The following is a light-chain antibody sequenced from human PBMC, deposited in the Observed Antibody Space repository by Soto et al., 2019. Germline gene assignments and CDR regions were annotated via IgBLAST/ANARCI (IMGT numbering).Light chain of an antibody. CDR2: DAS. CDR1: QGVRSN. J-gene: IGKJ1*01. V-gene: IGKV3-15*01. CDR3: QQYDTWPPWT. Sequence: ILMTQSPATVSVSPGERATLSCRASQGVRSNLAWYQQKPGQAPRLLIYDASTRATGIPARFSGSGSGTEFPLTIRSLQSEDFAVYYFQQYDTWPPWTFGQGTKVEIK.